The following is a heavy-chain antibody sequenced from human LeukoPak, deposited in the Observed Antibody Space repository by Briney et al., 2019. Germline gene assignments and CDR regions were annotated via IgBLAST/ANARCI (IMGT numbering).Heavy chain of an antibody. Sequence: GGSLRLSCAASGFTFSSYSMNWVRQAPGKGLEWVSSISSSSSYIYYADSVKGRFTISRDNAKNSLYLQMNSLRAEDTAVYYCARGGVGGPYYFDYWGQGTLVTVSS. J-gene: IGHJ4*02. CDR1: GFTFSSYS. CDR3: ARGGVGGPYYFDY. CDR2: ISSSSSYI. V-gene: IGHV3-21*01.